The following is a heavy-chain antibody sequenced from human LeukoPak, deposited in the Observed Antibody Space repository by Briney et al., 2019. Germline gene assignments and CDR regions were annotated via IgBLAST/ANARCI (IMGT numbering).Heavy chain of an antibody. Sequence: GGSLRLSCLGSGFTFSGYSMSWVRQAPGKGLEWVSSISSTSNYINYADSVKGRFTISRDNSKNTLFLQMNSLRAEDTAVYYCAKDSRVVTDTPGDYWGQGTLVTVSS. CDR1: GFTFSGYS. CDR2: ISSTSNYI. D-gene: IGHD4-23*01. V-gene: IGHV3-21*04. J-gene: IGHJ4*02. CDR3: AKDSRVVTDTPGDY.